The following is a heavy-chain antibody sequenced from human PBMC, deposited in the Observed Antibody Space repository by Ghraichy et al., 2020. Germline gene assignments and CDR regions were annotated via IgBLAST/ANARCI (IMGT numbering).Heavy chain of an antibody. D-gene: IGHD3-10*01. CDR3: AKEVTPNYLDP. CDR2: MRHDGSDK. J-gene: IGHJ5*02. CDR1: GFTFTDYG. Sequence: GGSLRLSCKASGFTFTDYGMHWVRQAPGKGLEWVAFMRHDGSDKNYAESVKGRVTVSRDISKNTLYLQMNSLRGEDTAMYYCAKEVTPNYLDPWGQGTLVIVSS. V-gene: IGHV3-30*02.